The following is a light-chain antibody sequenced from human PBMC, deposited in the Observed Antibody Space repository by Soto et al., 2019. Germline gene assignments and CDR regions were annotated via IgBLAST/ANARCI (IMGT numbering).Light chain of an antibody. Sequence: EIVMTQSPGTLSVSPGERATLSCRASQSVSSKLAWYQQKPGQAPRLLIYGASTRATGIPARFSGSGSGTEFTLTISSLQSEDFAVYYCQQYNNWPLTFGGGTQVEIK. CDR1: QSVSSK. CDR3: QQYNNWPLT. J-gene: IGKJ4*01. CDR2: GAS. V-gene: IGKV3-15*01.